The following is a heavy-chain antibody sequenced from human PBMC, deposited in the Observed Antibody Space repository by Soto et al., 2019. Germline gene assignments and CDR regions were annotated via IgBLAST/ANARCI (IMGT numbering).Heavy chain of an antibody. Sequence: GASVKVSCKASGGTFSSYAISWVRQAPGQGLEWMGAIIPIFGTANYAQKFQGRVTITADKSTSTAYMELSSLRSEDTAVYYCARDPRDDDSSGYYLDYWGQGTLVTVSS. D-gene: IGHD3-22*01. CDR1: GGTFSSYA. V-gene: IGHV1-69*06. CDR2: IIPIFGTA. J-gene: IGHJ4*02. CDR3: ARDPRDDDSSGYYLDY.